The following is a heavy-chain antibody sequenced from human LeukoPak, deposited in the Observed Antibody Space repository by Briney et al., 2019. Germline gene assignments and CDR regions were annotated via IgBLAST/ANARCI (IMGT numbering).Heavy chain of an antibody. Sequence: GGPLRLSCAASGFTFSSYGMHWVRQAPGKGLEWVAVIWYDGSNKYYADSVKGRFTISRDNSKNTLYLQMNSLRAEDTAVYYCAKEDHDSSSWPFDYWGQGTLVTVSS. CDR3: AKEDHDSSSWPFDY. CDR1: GFTFSSYG. CDR2: IWYDGSNK. D-gene: IGHD6-13*01. J-gene: IGHJ4*02. V-gene: IGHV3-33*06.